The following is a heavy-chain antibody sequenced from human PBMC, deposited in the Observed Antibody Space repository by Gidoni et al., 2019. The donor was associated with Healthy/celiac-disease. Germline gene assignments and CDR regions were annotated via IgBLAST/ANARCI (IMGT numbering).Heavy chain of an antibody. CDR3: ARLKVVAASFRYYYYGMDV. CDR1: GYTFTSYG. V-gene: IGHV1-18*01. CDR2: ISAYNGNT. Sequence: QVQLVQSGAEVKKPGASVRVSCKASGYTFTSYGISWVRQAPGQGLEWMGWISAYNGNTNYAQKLQGRVTMTTDTSTSTAYMELRSLRSDDTAVYYCARLKVVAASFRYYYYGMDVWGQGTTVTVSS. D-gene: IGHD2-15*01. J-gene: IGHJ6*02.